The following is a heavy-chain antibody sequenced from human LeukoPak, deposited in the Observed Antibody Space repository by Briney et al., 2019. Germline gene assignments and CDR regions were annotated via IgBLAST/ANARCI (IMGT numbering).Heavy chain of an antibody. Sequence: SPSETLSLTCAVYGGSFSGYYWSWIRQPPGKGLEWIGTIYYSGSTYYNPSLKSRVTISVDTSKNQFSLKLSSVTAADTAVYYCASRPYCSGGSCYMGGFDIWGQGTMVTVSS. CDR2: IYYSGST. J-gene: IGHJ3*02. CDR3: ASRPYCSGGSCYMGGFDI. V-gene: IGHV4-34*01. CDR1: GGSFSGYY. D-gene: IGHD2-15*01.